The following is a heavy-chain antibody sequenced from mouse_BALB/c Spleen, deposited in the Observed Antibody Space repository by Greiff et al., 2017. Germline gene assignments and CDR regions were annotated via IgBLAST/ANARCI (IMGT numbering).Heavy chain of an antibody. CDR2: IYPGDGDT. D-gene: IGHD2-1*01. V-gene: IGHV1-82*01. Sequence: QVHVKQSGPELVKPGASVKISCKASGYAFSSSWMNWVKQRPGQGLEWIGRIYPGDGDTNYNGKFKGKATLTADKSSSTAYMQLSSLTSVDSAVYFCAIYGNYDWFAYWGQGTLVTVSA. CDR3: AIYGNYDWFAY. J-gene: IGHJ3*01. CDR1: GYAFSSSW.